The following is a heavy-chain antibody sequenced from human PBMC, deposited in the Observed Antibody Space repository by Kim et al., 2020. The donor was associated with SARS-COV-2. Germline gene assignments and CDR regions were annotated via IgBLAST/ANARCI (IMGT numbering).Heavy chain of an antibody. J-gene: IGHJ4*02. V-gene: IGHV1-8*01. Sequence: QKFQGRVTMTRNTSISTAYMELSSLRSEDTAVYYCARGQGYYGSGSLEDYWGQGTLVTVSS. D-gene: IGHD3-10*01. CDR3: ARGQGYYGSGSLEDY.